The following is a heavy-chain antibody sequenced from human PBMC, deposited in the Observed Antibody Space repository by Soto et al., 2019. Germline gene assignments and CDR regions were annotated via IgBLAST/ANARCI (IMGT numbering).Heavy chain of an antibody. Sequence: SETLSLTCTFSGGSISSSSYYWGWIRQPPGKGLEWIGSIYYSGSTYYNPSLKSRVTISVDTSKNQFSLKLTSVTAADTAVYYCARDKITGLFDYWGQGTLVT. V-gene: IGHV4-39*02. CDR1: GGSISSSSYY. CDR2: IYYSGST. D-gene: IGHD2-8*02. J-gene: IGHJ4*02. CDR3: ARDKITGLFDY.